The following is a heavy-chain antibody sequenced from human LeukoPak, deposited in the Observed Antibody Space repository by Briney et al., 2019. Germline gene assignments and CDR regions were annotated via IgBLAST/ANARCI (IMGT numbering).Heavy chain of an antibody. J-gene: IGHJ4*01. V-gene: IGHV3-48*03. CDR3: ARLIRGFSSAY. Sequence: GGSRRLSCAASGFTFRSYEMNWVRQAPGKGLEWISHINSGGQTIHYADSVKGRFTISRDNAKNSLYLQMNSLRADDTAVYYCARLIRGFSSAYWGHGTLVTVSS. CDR2: INSGGQTI. D-gene: IGHD5-18*01. CDR1: GFTFRSYE.